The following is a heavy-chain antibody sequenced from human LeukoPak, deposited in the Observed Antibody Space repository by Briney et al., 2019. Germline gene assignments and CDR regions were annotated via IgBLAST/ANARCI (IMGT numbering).Heavy chain of an antibody. CDR1: GHTSTTYA. CDR2: INAGNGNI. V-gene: IGHV1-3*01. CDR3: ARDQLPHGGYYYYGMDV. D-gene: IGHD1-1*01. J-gene: IGHJ6*02. Sequence: GASVKVSCKASGHTSTTYAIHWVRQAPGQGLEWMGWINAGNGNIKYSQKFQGRVTITGDTSASTAYMELSSLRSEDTAVYYCARDQLPHGGYYYYGMDVWGQGTTVTVSS.